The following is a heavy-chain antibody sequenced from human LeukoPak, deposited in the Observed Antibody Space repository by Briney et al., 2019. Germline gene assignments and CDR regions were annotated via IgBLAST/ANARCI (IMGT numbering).Heavy chain of an antibody. Sequence: GGSLRLSCEAAGFTFSSHAMSWVRQALGKGLGWGSGIIGNGGSTYYADSVKGRVTISRDNSKNTMYMQMNRLRDEDTAIYHCARKEGYSTSSSDYWGQGTLVTVSS. CDR3: ARKEGYSTSSSDY. CDR1: GFTFSSHA. D-gene: IGHD6-6*01. J-gene: IGHJ4*02. V-gene: IGHV3-23*01. CDR2: IIGNGGST.